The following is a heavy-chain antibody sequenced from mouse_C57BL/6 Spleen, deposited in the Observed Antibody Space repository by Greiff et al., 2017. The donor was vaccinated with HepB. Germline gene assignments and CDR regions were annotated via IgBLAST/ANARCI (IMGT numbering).Heavy chain of an antibody. J-gene: IGHJ4*01. D-gene: IGHD4-1*01. Sequence: QVQLQQSGPGLVAPSQSLSITCTVSGFSLTSYGVDWVRQSPGKGLEWLGVIWGVGSTNYNSALKSRLSISKDNSKSQVFLKMNSLQTDDTAMYYCARELGRGDAMDYWGQGTSVTVSS. CDR1: GFSLTSYG. CDR2: IWGVGST. CDR3: ARELGRGDAMDY. V-gene: IGHV2-6*01.